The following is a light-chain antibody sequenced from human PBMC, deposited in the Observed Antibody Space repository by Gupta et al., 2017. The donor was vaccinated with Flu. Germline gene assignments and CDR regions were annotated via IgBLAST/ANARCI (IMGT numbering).Light chain of an antibody. Sequence: DIQMTQSPSPMYASVGDRVTITCRASQDIRYWLAWYQQKPGKAPKLLIYAARTLQSGVPSRFSGSGSWAEFTLTISNLQPEDFATYYCQLAETFPLIFGGGTKVDVK. CDR3: QLAETFPLI. CDR1: QDIRYW. CDR2: AAR. J-gene: IGKJ4*01. V-gene: IGKV1D-12*01.